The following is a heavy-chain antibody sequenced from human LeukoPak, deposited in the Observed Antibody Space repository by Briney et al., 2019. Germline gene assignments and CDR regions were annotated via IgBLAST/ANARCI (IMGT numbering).Heavy chain of an antibody. D-gene: IGHD6-13*01. CDR2: INSDGSST. CDR3: ARAGYSSSWYYYYYYMDV. CDR1: GFTFSSYW. V-gene: IGHV3-74*01. Sequence: GGSLRLSCAASGFTFSSYWMHWVRQAPGKGLVWVSRINSDGSSTSYADSVKGRFTISRDNAKHTLYLQMNSLRAEDTAVYYCARAGYSSSWYYYYYYMDVWGKGTTVTVSS. J-gene: IGHJ6*03.